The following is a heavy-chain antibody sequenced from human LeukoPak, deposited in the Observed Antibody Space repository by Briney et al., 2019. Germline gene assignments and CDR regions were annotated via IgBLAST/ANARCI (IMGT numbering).Heavy chain of an antibody. V-gene: IGHV3-11*04. CDR1: GFTFSDYY. J-gene: IGHJ4*02. CDR2: ISSSGSTI. Sequence: GGSLRLSCAASGFTFSDYYMSWIRQAPGKGLEWVSYISSSGSTIYYAASVKGRFTISRDNSKNTVYLQMNSLRVEDTAVYYCARSALLRTPLDFWGQGTLVTVSS. D-gene: IGHD5/OR15-5a*01. CDR3: ARSALLRTPLDF.